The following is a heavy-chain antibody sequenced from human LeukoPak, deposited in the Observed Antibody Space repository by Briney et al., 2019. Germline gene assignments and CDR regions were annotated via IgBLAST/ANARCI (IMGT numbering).Heavy chain of an antibody. V-gene: IGHV5-51*01. CDR1: GYSFTSYW. CDR3: ARYFGTYSSSWYGDAFDI. D-gene: IGHD6-13*01. CDR2: IYPGDSDT. J-gene: IGHJ3*02. Sequence: GESLKISCKGSGYSFTSYWIGWVRQMPGKGLEWMGIIYPGDSDTRYSPSFQGQVTISADKSISTAYLQWSSLKASDTAMYYCARYFGTYSSSWYGDAFDIWGQGTMVTVSS.